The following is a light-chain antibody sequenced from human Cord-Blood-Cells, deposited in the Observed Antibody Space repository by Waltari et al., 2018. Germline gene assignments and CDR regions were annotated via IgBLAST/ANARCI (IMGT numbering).Light chain of an antibody. Sequence: QSALTQPASVSGSPGQSITISCTGTSSDVGGYNYVSWYQQHPGKAPKLIIYDVSNRPSGVSNRFSGSKSGNTASLTISGLQAEDEADYYCSSYTSSSTWVVGGGTKLTVL. CDR2: DVS. V-gene: IGLV2-14*01. J-gene: IGLJ3*02. CDR3: SSYTSSSTWV. CDR1: SSDVGGYNY.